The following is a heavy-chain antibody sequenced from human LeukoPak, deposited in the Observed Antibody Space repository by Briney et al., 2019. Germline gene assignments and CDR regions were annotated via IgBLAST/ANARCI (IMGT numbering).Heavy chain of an antibody. CDR3: AGGWSYYYFDF. D-gene: IGHD3-10*01. V-gene: IGHV3-66*02. CDR1: GFSVSSSY. J-gene: IGHJ4*02. CDR2: LYSDGGT. Sequence: GGSLRLSCAASGFSVSSSYMNWVRQPPGKGLEWVSLLYSDGGTHYADSVKGRFTISRDNSKNILYLQMNSLRAEDTAVYYCAGGWSYYYFDFRGQGTLVTVS.